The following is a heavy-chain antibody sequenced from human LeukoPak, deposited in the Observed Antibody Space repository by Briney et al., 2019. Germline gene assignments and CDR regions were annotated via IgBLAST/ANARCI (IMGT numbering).Heavy chain of an antibody. CDR3: ARALGYCSGGSCYSFYYYYGMDV. CDR1: GFTLSSYA. Sequence: GGSLRLSCAASGFTLSSYAMHWVRQAPGKGLEWVAVISYDGSNKYYADSVKGRFTISRDNSKNTLYLQMNSLRAEDTAVYYCARALGYCSGGSCYSFYYYYGMDVWGKGTTVTVSS. CDR2: ISYDGSNK. V-gene: IGHV3-30*04. D-gene: IGHD2-15*01. J-gene: IGHJ6*04.